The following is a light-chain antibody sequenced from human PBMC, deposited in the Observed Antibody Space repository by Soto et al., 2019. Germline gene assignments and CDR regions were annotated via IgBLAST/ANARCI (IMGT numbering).Light chain of an antibody. CDR1: SSDVGGYNF. Sequence: QSALTQPDSVSGSPGQSITISCTGTSSDVGGYNFVSWYQQHPGKAPKFIIYDVRNRPSGVSNRFSGSRSGNTASLTISGLQAVDEAAYYCSSYTSSSPVIFGGGTKVTVL. CDR2: DVR. V-gene: IGLV2-14*03. CDR3: SSYTSSSPVI. J-gene: IGLJ2*01.